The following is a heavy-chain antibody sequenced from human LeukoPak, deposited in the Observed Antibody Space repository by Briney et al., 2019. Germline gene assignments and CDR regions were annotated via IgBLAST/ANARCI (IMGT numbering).Heavy chain of an antibody. D-gene: IGHD3-10*01. V-gene: IGHV4-39*01. CDR3: ALYGSGSYRDFDY. CDR1: GASITSTSYY. Sequence: SETLSLTCTVSGASITSTSYYWGWIRRPPGKGLEWIASISYSGSTYYNPSLKSRITIPIDTSKNQLSLRLSSVSAADTAVYYCALYGSGSYRDFDYWGQGTLAAVSS. J-gene: IGHJ4*02. CDR2: ISYSGST.